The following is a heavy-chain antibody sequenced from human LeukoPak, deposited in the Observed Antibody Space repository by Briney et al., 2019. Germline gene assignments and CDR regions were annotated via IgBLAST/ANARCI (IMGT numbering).Heavy chain of an antibody. V-gene: IGHV4-34*01. CDR3: ARGILGYYYFDL. CDR1: GFSVSSFG. D-gene: IGHD2/OR15-2a*01. J-gene: IGHJ2*01. Sequence: GSLRLSCAVSGFSVSSFGMSWVRQAPGKGLEWIGEMHHSGATSYKPSLRSRVTISGGTSKNQFSLNLNSATAADTAVYYCARGILGYYYFDLWGRGTLVTVSS. CDR2: MHHSGAT.